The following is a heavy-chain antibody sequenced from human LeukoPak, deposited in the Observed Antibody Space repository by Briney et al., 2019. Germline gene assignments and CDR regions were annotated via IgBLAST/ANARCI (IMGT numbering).Heavy chain of an antibody. D-gene: IGHD2-21*02. J-gene: IGHJ4*02. Sequence: GGSLRLSCEASGFSVSNYYMSWVRQPPGKGLEWVSVMYTGGGRYYGDSVKGRFTISRDNSKNTVFLQMNSLRVEDTALYYCTRGQSYCGADCYSDWGQGTLVTVSS. V-gene: IGHV3-66*01. CDR3: TRGQSYCGADCYSD. CDR1: GFSVSNYY. CDR2: MYTGGGR.